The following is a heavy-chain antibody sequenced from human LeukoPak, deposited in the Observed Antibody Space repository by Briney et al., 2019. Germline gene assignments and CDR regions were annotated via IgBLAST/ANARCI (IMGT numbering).Heavy chain of an antibody. V-gene: IGHV3-23*01. Sequence: SGGSLRLSCAAPGFTFSSYALSWVRQGPGKGLEWVSGIKVDGDTTHYADSVKGRFTISRDNSKNTLYLQMHSLRAEDTAVYFCAKGTADTGYYFDYWGQGTLATVSA. CDR1: GFTFSSYA. D-gene: IGHD1-1*01. J-gene: IGHJ4*02. CDR2: IKVDGDTT. CDR3: AKGTADTGYYFDY.